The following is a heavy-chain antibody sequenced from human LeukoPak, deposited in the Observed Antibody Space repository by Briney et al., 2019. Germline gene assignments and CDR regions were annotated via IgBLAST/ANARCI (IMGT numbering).Heavy chain of an antibody. CDR1: GSRFTSYW. Sequence: GEVLQISFQGSGSRFTSYWIGWERPMPGKGGAWMGIIYPGDSDTRYSPSFQGQVTISADKSISTAYLQWSSLKASDTAMYYCARGHGEYCGSRYWGQGTLVTVSS. CDR2: IYPGDSDT. CDR3: ARGHGEYCGSRY. J-gene: IGHJ4*02. V-gene: IGHV5-51*01. D-gene: IGHD5-12*01.